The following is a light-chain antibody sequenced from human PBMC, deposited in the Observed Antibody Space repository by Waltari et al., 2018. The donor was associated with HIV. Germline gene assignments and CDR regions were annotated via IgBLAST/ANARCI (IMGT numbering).Light chain of an antibody. CDR2: KVD. J-gene: IGLJ3*02. V-gene: IGLV2-14*01. Sequence: SGLTQPASVSGLPGQSITISCTGADSDFGFYNFFSWYHQHPGKVPKVILSKVDSRASGVSDRFSGSKSGNTASLTISGLRTEDEGVYFCASYTANDTVMFAGGTTVTVL. CDR1: DSDFGFYNF. CDR3: ASYTANDTVM.